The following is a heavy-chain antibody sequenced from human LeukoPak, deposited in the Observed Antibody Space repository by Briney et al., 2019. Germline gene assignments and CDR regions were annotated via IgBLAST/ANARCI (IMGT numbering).Heavy chain of an antibody. CDR1: GFTFSSYS. Sequence: GGSLRLSCAASGFTFSSYSMNWVRQAPGKGLEWVSSISSSSSYIYYADSVKGRFTISRDNAKNSLYLQMNSLRAEDTAVYYCARDPESSGRFSYWGQGTLVTVSS. CDR3: ARDPESSGRFSY. J-gene: IGHJ4*02. D-gene: IGHD6-19*01. CDR2: ISSSSSYI. V-gene: IGHV3-21*01.